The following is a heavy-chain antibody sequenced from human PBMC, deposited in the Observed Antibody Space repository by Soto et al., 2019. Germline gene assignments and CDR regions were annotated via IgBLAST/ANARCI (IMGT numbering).Heavy chain of an antibody. J-gene: IGHJ6*02. Sequence: EVQMVESGGGLVQPGGSLRLSCAASGFTVGLNFMTWVRQAPGKGLEWVAVINGGGTTYYADSVKGRFSISRDDSKNPLYFQMNNLRVEDTAVYYCARENYYYGMDVWGQGTTVTVSS. CDR1: GFTVGLNF. V-gene: IGHV3-66*01. CDR3: ARENYYYGMDV. CDR2: INGGGTT.